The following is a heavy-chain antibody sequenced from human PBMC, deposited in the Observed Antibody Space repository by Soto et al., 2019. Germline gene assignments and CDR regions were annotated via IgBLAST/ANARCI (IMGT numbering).Heavy chain of an antibody. D-gene: IGHD3-3*01. Sequence: GGSLRLSCAASGFTFSNAWMNWVRQAPGKGLEWVGRIKSKTDGGTTDYAAPVKGRFTISRDDSKNTLYLQMNSLKTEDTAVYYCTTGITIFGVVMYYYYGMDVWGQGTTVTVSS. CDR2: IKSKTDGGTT. J-gene: IGHJ6*02. CDR1: GFTFSNAW. V-gene: IGHV3-15*07. CDR3: TTGITIFGVVMYYYYGMDV.